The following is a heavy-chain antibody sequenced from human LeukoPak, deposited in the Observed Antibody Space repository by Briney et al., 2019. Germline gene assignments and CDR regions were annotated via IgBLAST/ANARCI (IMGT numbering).Heavy chain of an antibody. V-gene: IGHV4-30-4*08. D-gene: IGHD4-17*01. CDR3: ARESDYGDYGAWY. CDR1: GGSISSGDYY. Sequence: SETLSLTCTVSGGSISSGDYYWSWIRQPPGKGLEWIGYIYYSGSTYYNPSLKSRVTISVDTSKNQFSLKLSSVTAADTAVYYCARESDYGDYGAWYWGQGTLVTVSS. J-gene: IGHJ4*02. CDR2: IYYSGST.